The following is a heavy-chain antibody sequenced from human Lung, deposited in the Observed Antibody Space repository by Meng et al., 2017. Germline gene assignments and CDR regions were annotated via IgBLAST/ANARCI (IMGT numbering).Heavy chain of an antibody. V-gene: IGHV3-23*01. D-gene: IGHD6-6*01. CDR3: AKDLGASSSYYFDY. J-gene: IGHJ4*02. CDR2: VSGSDDIA. CDR1: GFTFSGYA. Sequence: EVQLLESGGGLVQPGGSLRLSCAASGFTFSGYAMTWVRQAPGKGLEWVSSVSGSDDIAYYGDSVKGRVTISRDNSKNTLYLQMNSLRVEDTAVYFCAKDLGASSSYYFDYWGQGTLVTVSS.